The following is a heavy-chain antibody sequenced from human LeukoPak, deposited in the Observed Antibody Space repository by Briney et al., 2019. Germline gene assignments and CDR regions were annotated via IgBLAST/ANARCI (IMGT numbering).Heavy chain of an antibody. J-gene: IGHJ6*02. CDR2: ISSGSGSI. CDR1: GFTFSSYS. V-gene: IGHV3-21*06. Sequence: GGSLRLSCAASGFTFSSYSMNWVRQAPGKGLEWVSSISSGSGSIYSADSVKGRFAISRDNAKNSLYLQMNSLRAEDTAVYYCARVAGIAAQGNGMDVWGQGTTGTASS. CDR3: ARVAGIAAQGNGMDV. D-gene: IGHD2-15*01.